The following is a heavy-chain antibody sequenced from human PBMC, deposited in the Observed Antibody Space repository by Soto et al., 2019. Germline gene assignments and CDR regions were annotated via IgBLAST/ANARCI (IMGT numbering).Heavy chain of an antibody. J-gene: IGHJ6*02. Sequence: SLRLSCAASGVTFSSYGMHWIRQAPGKGLEWVAGIWYDGSNKYYADSVEVRFTISRDNSKNTLYLQMNSLRAEDRTVCCCARANYGMDVWGQGTTVTVSS. V-gene: IGHV3-33*01. CDR2: IWYDGSNK. CDR1: GVTFSSYG. CDR3: ARANYGMDV.